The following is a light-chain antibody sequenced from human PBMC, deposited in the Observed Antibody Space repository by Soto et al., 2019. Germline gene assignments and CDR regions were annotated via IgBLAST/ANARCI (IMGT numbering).Light chain of an antibody. CDR3: SSYTSSSTLHV. CDR2: DVS. J-gene: IGLJ1*01. V-gene: IGLV2-14*01. Sequence: QSALTQPASGSGSPGRSITISCTGTSSDVGGYNYVSWYQQHPGKAPKLMIYDVSNRPSGVSNRFSGSKSGNTASLTISGLQAEDEADYYCSSYTSSSTLHVFGTGTKVTVL. CDR1: SSDVGGYNY.